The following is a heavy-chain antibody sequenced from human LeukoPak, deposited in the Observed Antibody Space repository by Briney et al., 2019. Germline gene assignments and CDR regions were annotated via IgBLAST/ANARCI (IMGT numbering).Heavy chain of an antibody. V-gene: IGHV4-38-2*02. J-gene: IGHJ5*02. CDR2: IYHSGST. CDR3: ARGLGSSSAWFDP. CDR1: GYSISSGYY. D-gene: IGHD6-6*01. Sequence: SETLSLTCTVSGYSISSGYYWGWIRQPPGKGLEWIGSIYHSGSTYYNPSLKSRVTISVDTSTTHSSLKLSSVTAADTAVYYCARGLGSSSAWFDPWGQGTLVTVSS.